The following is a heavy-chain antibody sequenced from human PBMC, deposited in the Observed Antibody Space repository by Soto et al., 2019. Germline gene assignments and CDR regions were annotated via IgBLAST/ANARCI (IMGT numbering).Heavy chain of an antibody. CDR1: GGSISSYY. Sequence: PSETLSLTCTVSGGSISSYYWSWIRQPPGKGLEWIGYIYYSGSTNYNPSLKSRVTISVDTSKNQFSLKLSSVTAADTAVYYCARVLPRSYDSSGYYGTLDAFDIWGQGTMVTVSS. J-gene: IGHJ3*02. D-gene: IGHD3-22*01. V-gene: IGHV4-59*01. CDR3: ARVLPRSYDSSGYYGTLDAFDI. CDR2: IYYSGST.